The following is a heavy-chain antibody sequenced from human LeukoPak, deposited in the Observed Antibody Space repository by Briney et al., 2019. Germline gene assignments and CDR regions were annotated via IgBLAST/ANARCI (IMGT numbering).Heavy chain of an antibody. CDR1: GGSISSYY. D-gene: IGHD3-16*02. CDR3: ARGLWGGSYRAPFDY. CDR2: IYYSGST. V-gene: IGHV4-59*08. Sequence: SETLSLTCTVSGGSISSYYWSWIRQPPGKGLEWIGYIYYSGSTNYNPSLKSRVTMSVDTSKNQLSLKLSSVTAADTAVYYCARGLWGGSYRAPFDYWGQGTLVTVSS. J-gene: IGHJ4*02.